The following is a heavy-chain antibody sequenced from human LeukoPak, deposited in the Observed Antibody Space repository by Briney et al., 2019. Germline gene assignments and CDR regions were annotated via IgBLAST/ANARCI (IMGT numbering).Heavy chain of an antibody. CDR1: GFIYGDYA. J-gene: IGHJ4*02. CDR3: TNSDDYGDY. CDR2: IAFDDTDR. V-gene: IGHV3-30*04. Sequence: GGSLRLSCAASGFIYGDYAMHWVRQAPGKGLEWVAAIAFDDTDRYYIDSVKGRFTISRDDSKNTLYLHMTSLRAEDTAVYYCTNSDDYGDYWGQGTLVTVSS.